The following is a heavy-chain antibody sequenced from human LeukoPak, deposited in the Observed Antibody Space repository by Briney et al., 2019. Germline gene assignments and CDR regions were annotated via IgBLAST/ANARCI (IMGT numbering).Heavy chain of an antibody. D-gene: IGHD2-15*01. CDR2: IKPDGSDK. CDR3: ATIYCSGGSCRYFEY. J-gene: IGHJ4*02. V-gene: IGHV3-7*03. CDR1: GFTFSSYW. Sequence: GGSLRLSCAASGFTFSSYWMSWVRRAPGKGLEWVANIKPDGSDKYYVDSVKGRFTMSRDNAMHSVYLQMNSLRAEDTAVYYCATIYCSGGSCRYFEYWGQGTLVTVSS.